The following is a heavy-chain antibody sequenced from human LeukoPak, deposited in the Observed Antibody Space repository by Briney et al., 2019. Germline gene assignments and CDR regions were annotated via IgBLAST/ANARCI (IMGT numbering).Heavy chain of an antibody. CDR3: ARYRGYCSSTSCYNNWFDP. CDR1: GYTFTGYY. J-gene: IGHJ5*02. Sequence: GASVRVSCKASGYTFTGYYMHWVRQAPGQGLEWMGWINPNSGGTNYAQKFQGRVTMTRDTSISTAYMELSSLRSDDTAVYYCARYRGYCSSTSCYNNWFDPWGQGTLVSVSS. CDR2: INPNSGGT. D-gene: IGHD2-2*01. V-gene: IGHV1-2*02.